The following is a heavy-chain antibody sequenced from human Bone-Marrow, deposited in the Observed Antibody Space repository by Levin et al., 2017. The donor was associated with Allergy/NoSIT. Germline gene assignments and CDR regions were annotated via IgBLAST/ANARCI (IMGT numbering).Heavy chain of an antibody. CDR3: ARDIESSYYYYAMDV. CDR1: RFPFSSFA. Sequence: PGGSLRLSCAASRFPFSSFAMHWVRQAPGKGLEWVAVIWSDGSNKFYAESVKGRFTISRDNSKSTLYLQMNSLRGEDTAVYYCARDIESSYYYYAMDVWGQGTTVTVSS. CDR2: IWSDGSNK. J-gene: IGHJ6*02. V-gene: IGHV3-33*01. D-gene: IGHD3-10*01.